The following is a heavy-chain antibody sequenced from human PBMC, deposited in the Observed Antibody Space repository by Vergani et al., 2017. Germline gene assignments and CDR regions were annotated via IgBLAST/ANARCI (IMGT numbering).Heavy chain of an antibody. D-gene: IGHD3-3*01. CDR1: GYTFTSYG. CDR2: ISAYIGNT. CDR3: ARDLSPITIFGVVSPHEIDY. Sequence: QVQLVQSGAEVKKPGASVKVSCKASGYTFTSYGISWVRQAPGQGLEWMGWISAYIGNTNYAQKLQGRVPMTTDTSTCTAYMELRSLRSDDTAVYYCARDLSPITIFGVVSPHEIDYWGQGTLVTVSS. V-gene: IGHV1-18*01. J-gene: IGHJ4*02.